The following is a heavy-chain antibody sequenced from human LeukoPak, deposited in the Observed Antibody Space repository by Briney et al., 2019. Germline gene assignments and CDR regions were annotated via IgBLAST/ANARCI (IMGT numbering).Heavy chain of an antibody. Sequence: ASVKVSCKASGYTFTGYYMHWVRQAPGQGLEWMGWINPNSGNTGYAQKFQGRVTITRNTSISTAYMELSSLRSEDTAVYYCVCGLIDYYGDPQFDYWGQGTLVTVSS. V-gene: IGHV1-8*03. D-gene: IGHD4-17*01. CDR2: INPNSGNT. CDR3: VCGLIDYYGDPQFDY. J-gene: IGHJ4*02. CDR1: GYTFTGYY.